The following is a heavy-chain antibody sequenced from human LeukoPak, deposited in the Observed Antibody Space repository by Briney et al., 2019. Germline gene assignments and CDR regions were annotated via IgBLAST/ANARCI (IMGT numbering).Heavy chain of an antibody. CDR3: ARESAIVLVPFDS. Sequence: PGGSLRLSCAASGFTFSKYWMHWVRQAPGKGLVWVSRINSDGSSTTYADSVKGRFTISRDNAKNTLYLQMNTLRGEDTAVYYCARESAIVLVPFDSWGQGTLVTVSS. D-gene: IGHD2/OR15-2a*01. CDR2: INSDGSST. V-gene: IGHV3-74*01. J-gene: IGHJ4*02. CDR1: GFTFSKYW.